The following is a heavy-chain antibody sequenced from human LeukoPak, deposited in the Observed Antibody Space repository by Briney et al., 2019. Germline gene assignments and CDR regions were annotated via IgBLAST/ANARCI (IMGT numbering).Heavy chain of an antibody. CDR1: GGSFSGYY. V-gene: IGHV4-34*01. D-gene: IGHD6-19*01. Sequence: SETLSLTSAVYGGSFSGYYWSWIRQPPGKGLEWIGEINHSGSTNYNPSLKSRVTISVDTSKIQFSLKLSSVTAADTAVYYCARAKAVAGQFDYWGQGTLVTVSS. CDR3: ARAKAVAGQFDY. CDR2: INHSGST. J-gene: IGHJ4*02.